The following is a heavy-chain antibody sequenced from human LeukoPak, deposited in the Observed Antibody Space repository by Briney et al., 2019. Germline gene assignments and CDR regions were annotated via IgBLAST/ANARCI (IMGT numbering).Heavy chain of an antibody. D-gene: IGHD3-22*01. Sequence: ETLSLTCTVSGGSISSSSYYWGWIRQPPGKGLEWVSSISSSSSYIYYADSVKGRFTISRDNAKNSLYLQMNSLRAEDTAVYYCASTPYDRDDYWGQGTLVTVSS. CDR1: GGSISSSS. J-gene: IGHJ4*02. CDR3: ASTPYDRDDY. V-gene: IGHV3-21*01. CDR2: ISSSSSYI.